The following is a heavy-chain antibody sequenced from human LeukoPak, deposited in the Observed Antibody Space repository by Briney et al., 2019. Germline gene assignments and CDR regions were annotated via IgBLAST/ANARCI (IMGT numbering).Heavy chain of an antibody. CDR2: ISPSSSRI. J-gene: IGHJ4*02. CDR1: GFTFSSYN. CDR3: AKDLGDSSGLDY. D-gene: IGHD6-19*01. V-gene: IGHV3-48*04. Sequence: PGGSLRLSCAASGFTFSSYNMNWVRQAPGKGLEWVSYISPSSSRIDYAASVRGRFTISRDNAKSSLYLQMNSLSTDDTAVYYCAKDLGDSSGLDYWGQGTLVTVSS.